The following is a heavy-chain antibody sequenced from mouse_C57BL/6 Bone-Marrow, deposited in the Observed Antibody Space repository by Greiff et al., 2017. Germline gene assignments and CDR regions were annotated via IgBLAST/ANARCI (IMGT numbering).Heavy chain of an antibody. Sequence: VQLKESGAELVRPGASVKLSCTASGFNIKDDYMHWVKQRPEQGLAWIGWIDPENGDTEYASNFQGKATITADTSSNTAYLQLSSLTSEDTAVYYCTTELPYFDVWGTGTTVTVSS. V-gene: IGHV14-4*01. CDR3: TTELPYFDV. CDR2: IDPENGDT. J-gene: IGHJ1*03. CDR1: GFNIKDDY.